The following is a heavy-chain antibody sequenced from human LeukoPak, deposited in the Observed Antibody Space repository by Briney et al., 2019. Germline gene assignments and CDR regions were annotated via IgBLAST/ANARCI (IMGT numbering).Heavy chain of an antibody. D-gene: IGHD3-22*01. CDR2: IIPIFGTA. J-gene: IGHJ3*02. CDR1: GGTFRSYA. Sequence: SVKVSCKASGGTFRSYAISWVRQAPGQGLEWMGGIIPIFGTANYAQKLQGRVTMTTDTSTSTAYMELRSLRSDDTAVYYCARVFVNYYDSSGPPLFSKAFDIWGQGTMVTVSS. V-gene: IGHV1-69*05. CDR3: ARVFVNYYDSSGPPLFSKAFDI.